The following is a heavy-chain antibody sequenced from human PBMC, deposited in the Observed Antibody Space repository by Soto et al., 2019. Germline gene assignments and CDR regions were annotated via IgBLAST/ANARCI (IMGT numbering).Heavy chain of an antibody. CDR1: GFSLIPYW. Sequence: GGSLRLSCGASGFSLIPYWMSWVRQAPGKGLEWVANINQDGSERNYVDSVRGRFTISRDTAQNSVFLQMNSLRAEDMAVYFCARGSVHFYDNSFDYWGQGTPVTVSS. J-gene: IGHJ4*02. V-gene: IGHV3-7*03. CDR2: INQDGSER. D-gene: IGHD3-22*01. CDR3: ARGSVHFYDNSFDY.